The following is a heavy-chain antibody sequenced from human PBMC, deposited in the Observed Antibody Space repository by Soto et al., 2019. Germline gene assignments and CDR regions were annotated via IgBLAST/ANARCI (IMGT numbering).Heavy chain of an antibody. J-gene: IGHJ6*03. CDR1: GYSFTSYW. Sequence: GESLKISCKGSGYSFTSYWIGWVRQMPGKGLEWMGIIYPGDSDTRYSPSFQGQVTISADKSISTAYLQWSSLKASDTAMYYCARHGIVSGYPKNYYYYYRDVWGKGTTVTVSS. CDR2: IYPGDSDT. D-gene: IGHD3-3*01. V-gene: IGHV5-51*01. CDR3: ARHGIVSGYPKNYYYYYRDV.